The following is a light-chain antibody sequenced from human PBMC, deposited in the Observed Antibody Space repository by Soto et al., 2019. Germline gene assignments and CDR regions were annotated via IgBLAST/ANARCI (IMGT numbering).Light chain of an antibody. CDR3: QHYNSLYT. CDR1: QSISSW. CDR2: KAP. J-gene: IGKJ2*01. V-gene: IGKV1-5*03. Sequence: DIQMTHSPSTLSASVGDRVTITCRASQSISSWLAWYQQKPGKAPKLLIYKAPSLESGVPSRFSGSGSGTDFTLTISSLQADDFATYYCQHYNSLYTFGQGTKLEIK.